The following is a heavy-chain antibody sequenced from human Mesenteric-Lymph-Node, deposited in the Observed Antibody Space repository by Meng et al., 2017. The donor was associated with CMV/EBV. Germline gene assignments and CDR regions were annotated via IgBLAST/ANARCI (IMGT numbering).Heavy chain of an antibody. CDR1: GFTFSDYF. Sequence: GGSLRLSCAASGFTFSDYFMSWIRQAPGKGLEWVSYISGDGATRPYADSVRGRFTISRDNAKNTVYLQMNSLRAEDTAVYYCAREDSTLTTRGGSYYGMDVWGQGITVTVSS. J-gene: IGHJ6*02. CDR3: AREDSTLTTRGGSYYGMDV. V-gene: IGHV3-11*04. D-gene: IGHD4-17*01. CDR2: ISGDGATR.